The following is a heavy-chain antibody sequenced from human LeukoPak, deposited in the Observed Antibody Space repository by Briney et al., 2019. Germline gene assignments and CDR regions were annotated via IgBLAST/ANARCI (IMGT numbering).Heavy chain of an antibody. D-gene: IGHD1-26*01. CDR3: ARSRGNSGSYPLDY. Sequence: GASLRLSCEASEFTFSSYSMNWVRHAPGKGLEWVSYISSSSSTIYYAESVKGRFTISRDNAKNSLYLQMNSLRVEDTAVYYCARSRGNSGSYPLDYWGQGTLVTVSS. V-gene: IGHV3-48*01. CDR1: EFTFSSYS. J-gene: IGHJ4*02. CDR2: ISSSSSTI.